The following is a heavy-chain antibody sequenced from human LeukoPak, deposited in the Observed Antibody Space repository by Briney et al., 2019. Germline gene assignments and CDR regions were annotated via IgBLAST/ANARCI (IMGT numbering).Heavy chain of an antibody. CDR2: ITGRSSYI. CDR1: GFTFSRYI. CDR3: ARGRSSGWSDFDY. D-gene: IGHD6-19*01. Sequence: NSGGSLRLSCAASGFTFSRYIMNCVRQAPGKGLEWVSSITGRSSYIYYADSVEGRFTISRDNAENALYQQMKNLRAEATAVYYCARGRSSGWSDFDYWGQVTLVTVS. J-gene: IGHJ4*02. V-gene: IGHV3-21*01.